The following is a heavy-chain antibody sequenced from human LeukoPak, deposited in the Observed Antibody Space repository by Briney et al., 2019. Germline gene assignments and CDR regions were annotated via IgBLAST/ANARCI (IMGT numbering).Heavy chain of an antibody. CDR1: GGSISSGGYY. V-gene: IGHV4-31*03. CDR2: IYYSGST. Sequence: SQTLSLTCTVSGGSISSGGYYWSWIRQHPGKGLEWIGYIYYSGSTYYNPSLKSRVTISVDTSKNQFPLKLSSVTAADTAVYYCARDSAPYSYGIDYWGQGTLVTVSS. J-gene: IGHJ4*02. CDR3: ARDSAPYSYGIDY. D-gene: IGHD5-18*01.